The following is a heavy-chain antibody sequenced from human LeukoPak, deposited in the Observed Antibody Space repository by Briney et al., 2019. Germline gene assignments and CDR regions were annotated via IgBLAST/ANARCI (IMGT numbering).Heavy chain of an antibody. Sequence: GGSLRLSCAASGFTFRSYAMSWVRQAPGKGLEWVSAISGSGGSTYYADSMKGRFTISRDNSKNTLYLQMNSLRAEDTAVYYCASYDSSGYYHYFDYWGQGTLVTVSS. CDR2: ISGSGGST. V-gene: IGHV3-23*01. J-gene: IGHJ4*02. CDR1: GFTFRSYA. CDR3: ASYDSSGYYHYFDY. D-gene: IGHD3-22*01.